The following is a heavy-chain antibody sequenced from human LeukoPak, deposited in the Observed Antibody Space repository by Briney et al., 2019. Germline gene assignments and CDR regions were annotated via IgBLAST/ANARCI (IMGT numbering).Heavy chain of an antibody. D-gene: IGHD1-7*01. Sequence: GASVKVSCKASGYTLTSYFIHWVRQAPGQGLEWMGIINPSGGSTGYAQKFQGRVTMTRDTSTSTVYMELSSLRSEDTAVYYCARDQDWNYAFDIWGQGTMVTVSS. CDR3: ARDQDWNYAFDI. J-gene: IGHJ3*02. V-gene: IGHV1-46*01. CDR1: GYTLTSYF. CDR2: INPSGGST.